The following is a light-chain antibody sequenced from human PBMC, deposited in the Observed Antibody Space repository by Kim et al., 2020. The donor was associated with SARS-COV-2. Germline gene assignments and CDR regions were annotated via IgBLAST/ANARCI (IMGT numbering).Light chain of an antibody. CDR2: RNS. V-gene: IGLV1-47*01. J-gene: IGLJ3*02. CDR3: AAWDDSLSGPV. Sequence: QGDTISLAGRIPNSGSDFVYWYQQFPGTAPNLLIYRNSERPSGVPDLFSGSNSGTSASLAISGLRSEDEADYYCAAWDDSLSGPVFGGGTQLTVL. CDR1: IPNSGSDF.